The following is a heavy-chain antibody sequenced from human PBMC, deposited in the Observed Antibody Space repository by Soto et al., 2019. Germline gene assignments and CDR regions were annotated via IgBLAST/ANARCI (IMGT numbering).Heavy chain of an antibody. CDR1: GVSITPYY. V-gene: IGHV4-59*01. J-gene: IGHJ4*02. Sequence: PSETLSLTCTVSGVSITPYYWTWIRHPPGKGLEWIGYVYHTGNTYYNPSLKSRVTISLDTSKNQVSLRLKSVTAADPAVYYCAREQYNWKLWGEGTLVT. CDR2: VYHTGNT. D-gene: IGHD1-20*01. CDR3: AREQYNWKL.